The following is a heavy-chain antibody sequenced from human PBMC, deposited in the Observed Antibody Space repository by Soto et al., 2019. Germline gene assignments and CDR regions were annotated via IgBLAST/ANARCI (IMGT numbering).Heavy chain of an antibody. CDR1: GGSISSGGYY. V-gene: IGHV4-31*03. D-gene: IGHD2-15*01. CDR2: IYYSGST. CDR3: ARALGVAAATYYFDY. J-gene: IGHJ4*02. Sequence: SETLSLTCTVSGGSISSGGYYWSWIRQHPGKGLEWIGYIYYSGSTYYNPSLKGRVTISVDTSKNQFSLKLSSVTAADTAVYYCARALGVAAATYYFDYWGQGTLVTVSP.